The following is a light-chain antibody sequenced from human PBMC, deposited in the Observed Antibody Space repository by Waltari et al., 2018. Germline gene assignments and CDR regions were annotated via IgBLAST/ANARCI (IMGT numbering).Light chain of an antibody. Sequence: DIQLTQPPSSLSASVGDRVTLTCRASQNTNKYLNWYQQKAGKSPKLLIFSAANLQTGVPSLFSGSGSGTDFTLSISSLQPEDFATYYCQQGYTVPCTFGHGTKLEMK. J-gene: IGKJ2*02. CDR2: SAA. CDR1: QNTNKY. CDR3: QQGYTVPCT. V-gene: IGKV1-39*01.